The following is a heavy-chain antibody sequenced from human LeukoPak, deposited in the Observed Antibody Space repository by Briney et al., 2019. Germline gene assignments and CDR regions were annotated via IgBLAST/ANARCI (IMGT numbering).Heavy chain of an antibody. J-gene: IGHJ6*02. CDR2: IYYSGRT. CDR1: GDSISSYY. CDR3: ARGGYGSTMDV. D-gene: IGHD6-13*01. V-gene: IGHV4-59*01. Sequence: SETLSLTCTVSGDSISSYYWSWIRQPPGKGLEWIGYIYYSGRTNYNPSLKSRVIISVDTSKKQFSLKLSSVTAADTAVYYCARGGYGSTMDVWGHGTTVTVSS.